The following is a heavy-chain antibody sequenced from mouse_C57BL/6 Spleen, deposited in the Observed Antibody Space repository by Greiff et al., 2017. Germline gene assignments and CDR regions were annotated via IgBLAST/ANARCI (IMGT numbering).Heavy chain of an antibody. Sequence: VQLQQPGAELVRPGTSVKLSCKASGYTFTSYWMHWVKQRPGQGLEWIGVIDPSDSYTNYNQKFKGKATLTVDTSSSTAYMQLSSLTSEDSAVYYCARSKVTGAMDYWGQGTSVTVSS. CDR3: ARSKVTGAMDY. D-gene: IGHD1-3*01. CDR1: GYTFTSYW. J-gene: IGHJ4*01. V-gene: IGHV1-59*01. CDR2: IDPSDSYT.